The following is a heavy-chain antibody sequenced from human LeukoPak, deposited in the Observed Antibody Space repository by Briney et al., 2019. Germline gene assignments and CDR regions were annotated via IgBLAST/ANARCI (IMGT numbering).Heavy chain of an antibody. V-gene: IGHV3-30-3*01. CDR2: ISYDGSNK. Sequence: PGRSLRLSCAASGFTFSSYAMHWVRQAPGKGLEWVAVISYDGSNKYYADSVKGRFTISRDNAKNSLYLQMNSLRAEDTAVYYCARSPAYDSSGYYSYWGQGTLVTVSS. D-gene: IGHD3-22*01. CDR1: GFTFSSYA. CDR3: ARSPAYDSSGYYSY. J-gene: IGHJ4*02.